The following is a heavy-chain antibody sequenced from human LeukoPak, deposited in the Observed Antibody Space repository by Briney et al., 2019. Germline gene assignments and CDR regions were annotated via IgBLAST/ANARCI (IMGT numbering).Heavy chain of an antibody. V-gene: IGHV3-23*01. D-gene: IGHD6-19*01. J-gene: IGHJ4*02. CDR1: GFTFSNYG. CDR2: VTGTGGST. Sequence: GGSLRLSCAASGFTFSNYGMSWVRQAPGKGLEWVSAVTGTGGSTYYADSVKGRFTISRDNSKNTLYLQMNSLRGEDTAIYYCAKNGYSSGWYPENWGQGILVTVSS. CDR3: AKNGYSSGWYPEN.